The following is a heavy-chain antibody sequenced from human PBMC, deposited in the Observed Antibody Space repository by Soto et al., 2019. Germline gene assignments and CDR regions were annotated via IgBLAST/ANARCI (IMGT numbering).Heavy chain of an antibody. V-gene: IGHV1-3*01. Sequence: QVQLVQSGAEVKKTGASVKVSCKASGYTFSSYAIHWVRQAPGQGLEWMGWINVGNGNTRYSQKFQDRVTLTRDTSTTRDYMELSSLKSEDTAVYFCARDLAQLRGCWFDPWGQGTLVTVSS. D-gene: IGHD6-13*01. J-gene: IGHJ5*02. CDR2: INVGNGNT. CDR1: GYTFSSYA. CDR3: ARDLAQLRGCWFDP.